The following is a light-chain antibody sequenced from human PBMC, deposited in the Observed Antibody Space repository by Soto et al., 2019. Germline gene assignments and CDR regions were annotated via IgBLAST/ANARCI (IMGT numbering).Light chain of an antibody. CDR1: SSDVGAFDY. CDR3: SSYTSRNTVI. CDR2: EVV. J-gene: IGLJ2*01. V-gene: IGLV2-14*01. Sequence: QSVLTQPASVSGSPGQSIIISCTGTSSDVGAFDYVSWYQHNPGNAPKLLIYEVVSRPSGISNRFSGSKSGNTASLTISGLQADDDADYYCSSYTSRNTVIFGGGTKLTVL.